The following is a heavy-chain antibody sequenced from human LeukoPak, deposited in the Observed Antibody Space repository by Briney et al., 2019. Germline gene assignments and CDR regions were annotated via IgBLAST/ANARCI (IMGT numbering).Heavy chain of an antibody. Sequence: GRSLRLSCAASGFTFDDYAMPWVRQAPGKGLEWVSGISWNSGSIGYADSVKGRFTISRDNAKNSLYLQMNSLGAEDTAVYYCARGSSGIQHWGQGTLVTVSS. CDR2: ISWNSGSI. V-gene: IGHV3-9*01. CDR1: GFTFDDYA. CDR3: ARGSSGIQH. J-gene: IGHJ1*01. D-gene: IGHD3-10*01.